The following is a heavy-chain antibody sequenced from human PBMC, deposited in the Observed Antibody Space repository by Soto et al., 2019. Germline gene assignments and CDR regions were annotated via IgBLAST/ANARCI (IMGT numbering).Heavy chain of an antibody. V-gene: IGHV3-33*08. D-gene: IGHD3-10*01. Sequence: GGSLRLSCEASGFTFRSYGMHWVRQAPGKGLEWVAVIKSDGTSQYYSDSVEGRFFISRDNRKNTLFLQMNSLRAEDTAVYYCARDGLWFGELVDYYYGMDVWGLGTTVTVSS. CDR3: ARDGLWFGELVDYYYGMDV. CDR2: IKSDGTSQ. J-gene: IGHJ6*02. CDR1: GFTFRSYG.